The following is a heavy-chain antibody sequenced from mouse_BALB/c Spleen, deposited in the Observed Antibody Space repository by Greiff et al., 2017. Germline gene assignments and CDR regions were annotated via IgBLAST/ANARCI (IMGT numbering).Heavy chain of an antibody. V-gene: IGHV5-17*02. J-gene: IGHJ3*01. D-gene: IGHD1-2*01. Sequence: EVKLVESGGGLVQPGGSRKLSCAASGFTFSSFGMHWVRQAPEKGLEWVAYISSGSSTIYYADTVKGRFTISRDNPKNTLFLQMTSLRSEDTAMYYCARGEDGPAYWGQGTLVTVSA. CDR1: GFTFSSFG. CDR3: ARGEDGPAY. CDR2: ISSGSSTI.